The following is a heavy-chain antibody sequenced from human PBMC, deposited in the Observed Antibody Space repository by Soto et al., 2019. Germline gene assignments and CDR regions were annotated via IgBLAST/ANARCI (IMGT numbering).Heavy chain of an antibody. D-gene: IGHD5-12*01. CDR2: IHYNGNT. Sequence: SETLSLTCTVSGGSISPYSWSWVRQPPGKGLEWIGNIHYNGNTKYNPSLKSRVSMSVDTSKNQFSLRLISVTAADTAKYFCAREGNLGRWLQPLDFWGQGALVTVSS. CDR1: GGSISPYS. V-gene: IGHV4-59*01. J-gene: IGHJ4*02. CDR3: AREGNLGRWLQPLDF.